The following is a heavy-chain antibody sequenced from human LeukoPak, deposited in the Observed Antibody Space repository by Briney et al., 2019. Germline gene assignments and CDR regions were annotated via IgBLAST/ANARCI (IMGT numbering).Heavy chain of an antibody. CDR3: ARFLTTESGFDP. D-gene: IGHD4-4*01. CDR2: IYYSGST. J-gene: IGHJ5*02. Sequence: SETLSLTCTVSGGSISSSSYYWGWIRQPPGKGLEWIGSIYYSGSTYYNPSLKSRVTISVDTSKNQFSLKLSSVTAADTAVYYCARFLTTESGFDPWGQGTLVTVSS. CDR1: GGSISSSSYY. V-gene: IGHV4-39*07.